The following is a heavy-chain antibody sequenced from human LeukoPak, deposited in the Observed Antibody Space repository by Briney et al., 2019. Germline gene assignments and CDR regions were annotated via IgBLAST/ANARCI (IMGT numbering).Heavy chain of an antibody. Sequence: ASVKVSCKASGYTFTSYGISWVRQAPGQGLEWMGWISAYNGNTNYAQKLQGRVTMTTDTSTSTAYMELRSLRSDDTAVYYCARDPRWVGATFPFDYWGQGTLVTVSS. D-gene: IGHD1-26*01. CDR2: ISAYNGNT. CDR1: GYTFTSYG. V-gene: IGHV1-18*01. J-gene: IGHJ4*02. CDR3: ARDPRWVGATFPFDY.